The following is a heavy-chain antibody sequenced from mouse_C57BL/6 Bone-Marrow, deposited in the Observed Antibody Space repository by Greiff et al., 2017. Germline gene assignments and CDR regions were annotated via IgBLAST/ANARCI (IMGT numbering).Heavy chain of an antibody. V-gene: IGHV5-6*02. J-gene: IGHJ4*01. CDR3: ARQGDYDGDAMDY. D-gene: IGHD2-4*01. CDR1: GFTFSSYG. Sequence: EVMLVESGGDLVKPGGSLKLSCAASGFTFSSYGMSWVLQTPDKRLEWVATISSGGSYTYYPDSVKGRFTISRDNAKNTLYLQMSSLKSEDTAMYYCARQGDYDGDAMDYWGQGTSVTVSS. CDR2: ISSGGSYT.